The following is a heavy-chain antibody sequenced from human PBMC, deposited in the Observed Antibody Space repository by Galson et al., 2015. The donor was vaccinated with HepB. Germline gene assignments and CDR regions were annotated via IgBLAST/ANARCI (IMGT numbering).Heavy chain of an antibody. V-gene: IGHV3-53*01. D-gene: IGHD2-21*02. CDR1: DFTVSSNY. Sequence: SLRLSCAASDFTVSSNYMSWVRQAPGKGLECVSVIYSGGNTYYADSVKGRFTISRDNSKNTLYLQMNSLRAEDTAVYYCARALHYFDYWGQGTLVTVSS. J-gene: IGHJ4*02. CDR2: IYSGGNT. CDR3: ARALHYFDY.